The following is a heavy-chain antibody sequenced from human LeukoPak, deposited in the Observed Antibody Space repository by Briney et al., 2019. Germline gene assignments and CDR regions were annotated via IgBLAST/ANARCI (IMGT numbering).Heavy chain of an antibody. CDR2: ISSSGSTI. J-gene: IGHJ4*02. Sequence: PGGSLRLSCAASGFTFSDYYMSWIRQAPGKGLEWVSYISSSGSTIYYADSVKGRFTISRDNAKNSLYLQMNSLRAEDTAVYYCASRTQYCSGGSCSDYWGQRTLVTVSS. V-gene: IGHV3-11*01. CDR3: ASRTQYCSGGSCSDY. D-gene: IGHD2-15*01. CDR1: GFTFSDYY.